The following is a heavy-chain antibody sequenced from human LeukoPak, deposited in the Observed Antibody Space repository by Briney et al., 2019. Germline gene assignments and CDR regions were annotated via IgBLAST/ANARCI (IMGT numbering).Heavy chain of an antibody. V-gene: IGHV4-59*01. CDR3: ARASYSSGWYRY. CDR2: MYYSGST. CDR1: GGSISTYY. Sequence: SETLSLTCTVSGGSISTYYWNWIRQSPGKGLEWIGYMYYSGSTNYNPSLKSRVTISVDTSKNESSLKLSSVTAADTAVYYCARASYSSGWYRYWGQGTLVTVSS. D-gene: IGHD6-19*01. J-gene: IGHJ4*02.